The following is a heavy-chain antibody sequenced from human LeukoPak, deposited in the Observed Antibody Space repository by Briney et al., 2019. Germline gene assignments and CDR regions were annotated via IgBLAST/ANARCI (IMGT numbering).Heavy chain of an antibody. J-gene: IGHJ6*03. D-gene: IGHD3-9*01. CDR1: GGSFSGYY. V-gene: IGHV4-34*01. CDR3: ARVLRYFDWLQLYYYYMDV. Sequence: SETLSLTCAVYGGSFSGYYWSWIRQPPGKGLEWIGETYHSGSTNYNPSLKSRVTISVDKSKNQFSLKLSSVTAADTAVYYCARVLRYFDWLQLYYYYMDVWGKGTTVTVSS. CDR2: TYHSGST.